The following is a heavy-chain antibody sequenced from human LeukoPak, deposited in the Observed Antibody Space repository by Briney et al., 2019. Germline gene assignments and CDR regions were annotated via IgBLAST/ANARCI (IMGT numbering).Heavy chain of an antibody. V-gene: IGHV3-7*01. J-gene: IGHJ4*02. CDR1: GFTFTNYW. D-gene: IGHD3-22*01. Sequence: GGSLRLSCAASGFTFTNYWMTWVRQAPGKGLEWVASIEDDGDQKNYGDSVKGRFTISRDNAENSLYLQMNILRVEDTAVYYCAKSKGGYPSYYFDYWGQGTLVTVSS. CDR3: AKSKGGYPSYYFDY. CDR2: IEDDGDQK.